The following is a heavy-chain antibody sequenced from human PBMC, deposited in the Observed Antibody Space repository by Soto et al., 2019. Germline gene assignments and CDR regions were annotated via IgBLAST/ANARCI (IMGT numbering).Heavy chain of an antibody. V-gene: IGHV5-51*01. D-gene: IGHD2-8*01. CDR1: GYSFSNYW. Sequence: PGESLKISCKGSGYSFSNYWIGWVRQIPGKGLEWMGMIYPADSDTKYSPSFEGQVTISADRSISTAYLQWSGLKASDTAMYYCARVSLYCTNGVCHFDYWGQGTLVTVSS. J-gene: IGHJ4*02. CDR3: ARVSLYCTNGVCHFDY. CDR2: IYPADSDT.